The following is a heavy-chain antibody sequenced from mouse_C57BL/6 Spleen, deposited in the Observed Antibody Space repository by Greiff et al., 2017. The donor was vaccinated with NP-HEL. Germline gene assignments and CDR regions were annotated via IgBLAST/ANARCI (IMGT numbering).Heavy chain of an antibody. J-gene: IGHJ3*01. CDR1: GFTFSSYA. CDR2: ISDGGSYT. CDR3: ARDHYDYSFAY. V-gene: IGHV5-4*01. D-gene: IGHD2-4*01. Sequence: EVKVVESGGGLVKPGGSLKLSCAASGFTFSSYAMSWVRQTPEKRLEWVATISDGGSYTYYPDNVKGRFTISRDNAKNNLYLQMSHLKSEDTAMYYCARDHYDYSFAYWGQGTLVTVSA.